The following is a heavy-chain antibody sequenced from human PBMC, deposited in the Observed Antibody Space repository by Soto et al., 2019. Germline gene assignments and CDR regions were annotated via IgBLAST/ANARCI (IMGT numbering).Heavy chain of an antibody. CDR1: GFTFSTHA. J-gene: IGHJ3*02. D-gene: IGHD6-25*01. V-gene: IGHV3-23*01. CDR2: VDVGGGST. Sequence: EVQLLESGGGLVQPGGSLRLSCAASGFTFSTHAMIWVRQAPGKGLNWVSTVDVGGGSTYYTDSVKGRFTVSRDNSKHTGYLQLNTLRAEDTAIYFCARDSGPAGGGACDIWGQGTMVTVSS. CDR3: ARDSGPAGGGACDI.